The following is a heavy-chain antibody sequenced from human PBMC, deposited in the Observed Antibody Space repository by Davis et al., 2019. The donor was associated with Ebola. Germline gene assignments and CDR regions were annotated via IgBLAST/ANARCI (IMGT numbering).Heavy chain of an antibody. D-gene: IGHD2-8*01. CDR2: ISDDGTDK. V-gene: IGHV3-30*18. Sequence: PGGSLRLSCAASGFTFGGYAIHWVRQAPGKGLEWVAVISDDGTDKDYTDSVKGRFTISRDNSKNTLYLQMNSLRAEDTAVYYCAQGGMYGPYYNYYALAVWGQGTTVTVSS. CDR3: AQGGMYGPYYNYYALAV. J-gene: IGHJ6*02. CDR1: GFTFGGYA.